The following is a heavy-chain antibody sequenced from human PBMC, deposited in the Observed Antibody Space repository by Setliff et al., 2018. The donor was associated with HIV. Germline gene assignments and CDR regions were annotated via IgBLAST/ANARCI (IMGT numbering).Heavy chain of an antibody. V-gene: IGHV4-59*11. CDR2: IYNSGYS. J-gene: IGHJ6*02. Sequence: SETLSLTCTVSGASISSHYWSWIRQSPGRELEWIGYIYNSGYSNSKPSLKSRVTMSLDTSKNQFSLELTSVTAADTAVYFCARGDGYRSNDAYYDTGMDVWGQGITVTVSS. CDR3: ARGDGYRSNDAYYDTGMDV. CDR1: GASISSHY. D-gene: IGHD5-12*01.